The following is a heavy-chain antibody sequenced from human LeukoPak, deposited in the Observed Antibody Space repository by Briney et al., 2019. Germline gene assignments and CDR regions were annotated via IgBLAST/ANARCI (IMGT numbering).Heavy chain of an antibody. CDR3: ASRSTSLNWFDP. CDR2: IYHSGST. V-gene: IGHV4-38-2*02. D-gene: IGHD2-2*01. J-gene: IGHJ5*02. CDR1: GYSISSGYY. Sequence: PSETLSLTCTVSGYSISSGYYWGWIRQPPGKGLEWIGSIYHSGSTYYNPSLKSRVTISVDTSKNQFSLKLSPVTAADTAVYYCASRSTSLNWFDPWGQGTLVTVSS.